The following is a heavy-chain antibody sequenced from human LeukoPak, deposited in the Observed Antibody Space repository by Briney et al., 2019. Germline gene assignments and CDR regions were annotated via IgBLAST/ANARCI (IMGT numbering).Heavy chain of an antibody. J-gene: IGHJ4*02. D-gene: IGHD2-8*02. CDR2: ISGSGGST. CDR3: AKELVYYDY. V-gene: IGHV3-23*01. Sequence: GGSLRLSCAASGFTFDDYGMSWVRQAPGKGLEWVSAISGSGGSTYYADSVKGRFTISRDDSKNTLYLQMNSLRAEDTAVYYCAKELVYYDYWGQGTLVTVSS. CDR1: GFTFDDYG.